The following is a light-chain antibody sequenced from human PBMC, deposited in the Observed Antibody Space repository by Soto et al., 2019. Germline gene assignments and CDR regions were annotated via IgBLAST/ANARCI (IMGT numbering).Light chain of an antibody. CDR2: DAS. CDR3: QQRSDWPPIT. Sequence: SLSPGDRASLSCRASQSVGDYLAWYQQKPGQAPRLLIYDASNRAAGVPYRFRGSGSGTDFTLTISSVEPEDFGVYYCQQRSDWPPITFGQGTRLEIK. CDR1: QSVGDY. J-gene: IGKJ5*01. V-gene: IGKV3-11*01.